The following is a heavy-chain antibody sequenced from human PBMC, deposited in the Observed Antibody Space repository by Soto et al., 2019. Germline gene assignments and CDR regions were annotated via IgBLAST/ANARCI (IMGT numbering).Heavy chain of an antibody. V-gene: IGHV4-30-2*01. Sequence: SEPLSLTGAGSCGSIIGGGFCWSWIRQPPGKGLEWIGYILHTVFTRYNPARTMRVSMSVDKSNNQFSLHLTSVTAADTAVYYCARLQFGEGFDYWGQGALVTGSS. J-gene: IGHJ4*02. CDR1: CGSIIGGGFC. D-gene: IGHD3-10*01. CDR2: ILHTVFT. CDR3: ARLQFGEGFDY.